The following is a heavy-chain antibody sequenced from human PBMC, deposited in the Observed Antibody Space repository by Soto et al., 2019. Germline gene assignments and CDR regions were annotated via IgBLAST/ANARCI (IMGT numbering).Heavy chain of an antibody. CDR1: GFTFSDYT. Sequence: PGGSLRLSCAVSGFTFSDYTMNWVRQTPGKGLEWLSYINSRGTTIYYADSVKGRFTISRDNAKNSLYLQMNSLRAEDTAVYYCARVLAAREFDYWGQGTLVTVSS. CDR2: INSRGTTI. V-gene: IGHV3-48*04. D-gene: IGHD6-6*01. J-gene: IGHJ4*02. CDR3: ARVLAAREFDY.